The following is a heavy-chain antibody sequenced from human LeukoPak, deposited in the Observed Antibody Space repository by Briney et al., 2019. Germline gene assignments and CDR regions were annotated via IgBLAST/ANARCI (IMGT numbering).Heavy chain of an antibody. CDR3: ARVGLEGGFDY. CDR1: GGSIRSGDYS. V-gene: IGHV4-30-4*01. D-gene: IGHD3-10*01. CDR2: IYYSGST. Sequence: SETLSLTCTVSGGSIRSGDYSWSWIRQPPGKGLEWIGYIYYSGSTYYNPSLKSRVTISVDKSKNQFSLKLSSVTAADTAVYYCARVGLEGGFDYWGQGTLVTVSS. J-gene: IGHJ4*02.